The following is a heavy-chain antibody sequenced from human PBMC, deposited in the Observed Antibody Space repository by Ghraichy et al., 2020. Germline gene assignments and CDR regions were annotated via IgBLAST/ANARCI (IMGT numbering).Heavy chain of an antibody. CDR2: LSADGRST. V-gene: IGHV3-23*01. J-gene: IGHJ3*01. CDR1: EFTFDSYP. Sequence: GGSLRLSCAVSEFTFDSYPMTWVRQAPGKGLEWVSTLSADGRSTFYADSVKGRFTISRDKSKRTVYLQMNSLRADDTAVYYCAKEGGRLGEGAFDVWGQGTKVTVSS. CDR3: AKEGGRLGEGAFDV. D-gene: IGHD3-10*01.